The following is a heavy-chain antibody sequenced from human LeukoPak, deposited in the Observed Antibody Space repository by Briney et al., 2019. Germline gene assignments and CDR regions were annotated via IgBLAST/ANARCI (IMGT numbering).Heavy chain of an antibody. CDR3: ARADDYGDYPDAFDI. CDR2: ISSSSSYI. J-gene: IGHJ3*02. CDR1: GFTFSSYS. Sequence: PGGSLRLSCAASGFTFSSYSMNWVRRAPGKGLEWVSSISSSSSYIYYADSVKGRFTISRDNAKNSLYLQMNSLRAEDTAVYYCARADDYGDYPDAFDIWGQGTMVTVSS. D-gene: IGHD4-17*01. V-gene: IGHV3-21*01.